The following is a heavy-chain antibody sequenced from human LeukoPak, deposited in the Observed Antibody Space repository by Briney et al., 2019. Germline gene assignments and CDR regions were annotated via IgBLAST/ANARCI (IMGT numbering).Heavy chain of an antibody. Sequence: RTGGSLRLSCAASGFTFSSYSMHWVRQAPGKGLEWVSYIRSSSGIIYYADSVKGRFTISRDNAKNSLYLQMNSLRDEDTAVYYCARDVGSNINGRGAMDVWGQGTTVTVSS. CDR1: GFTFSSYS. D-gene: IGHD3-10*01. J-gene: IGHJ6*02. CDR3: ARDVGSNINGRGAMDV. V-gene: IGHV3-48*02. CDR2: IRSSSGII.